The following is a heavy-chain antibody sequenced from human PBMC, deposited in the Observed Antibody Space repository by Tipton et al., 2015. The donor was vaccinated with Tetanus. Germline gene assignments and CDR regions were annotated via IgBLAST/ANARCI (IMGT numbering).Heavy chain of an antibody. D-gene: IGHD6-6*01. CDR1: GFTFSSYA. CDR2: ISGGGVST. CDR3: AKSEARLGTSSSLD. V-gene: IGHV3-23*01. J-gene: IGHJ4*02. Sequence: SGFTFSSYAMNWVRQAPGKGLEWVSAISGGGVSTYYADSVKGRFTISRDNSKNTLYLQMNSLRADGTAVYFCAKSEARLGTSSSLDWGQGTLVTVSS.